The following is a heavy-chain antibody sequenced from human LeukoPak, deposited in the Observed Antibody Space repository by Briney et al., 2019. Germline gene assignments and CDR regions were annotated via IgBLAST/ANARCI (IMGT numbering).Heavy chain of an antibody. D-gene: IGHD3-22*01. CDR3: ARDQETYYYDSSGYSG. J-gene: IGHJ4*02. V-gene: IGHV1-2*02. CDR2: INPNSGGT. Sequence: GASVKVSCKASGYTFTGYYMHWVRQAPGQGLEWMGWINPNSGGTNYAQKFQGRVTMTRDTSICTAYMELSRLRSDDTAVYYCARDQETYYYDSSGYSGWGQGTLVTVSS. CDR1: GYTFTGYY.